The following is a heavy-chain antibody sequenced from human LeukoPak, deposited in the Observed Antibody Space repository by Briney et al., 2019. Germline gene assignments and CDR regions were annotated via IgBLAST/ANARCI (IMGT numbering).Heavy chain of an antibody. V-gene: IGHV3-7*01. Sequence: GSLRLSCAASGFSISAYWVSWVRQAPGKGLEWVANINQDGSDKYSVDSVKGRFTISRDNAKNSLYLEMNSLRADDTAVYYCARDLVVVGSSFSYGMDVWGQGTTVTVSS. D-gene: IGHD2-15*01. CDR1: GFSISAYW. J-gene: IGHJ6*02. CDR3: ARDLVVVGSSFSYGMDV. CDR2: INQDGSDK.